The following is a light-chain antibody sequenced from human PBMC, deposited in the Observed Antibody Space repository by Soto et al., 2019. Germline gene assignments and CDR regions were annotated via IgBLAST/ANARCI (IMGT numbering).Light chain of an antibody. CDR3: LSYTSANTRV. V-gene: IGLV2-14*01. Sequence: QSALTQPASVSASLGQSITISCTGTSSDVGGYKFVSWYQHHPGKAPKLMIYEVNNRPSGVSNRFSGSKSGNTASLTISGLQPEDEADYYCLSYTSANTRVFGGGTKLTVL. CDR1: SSDVGGYKF. CDR2: EVN. J-gene: IGLJ3*02.